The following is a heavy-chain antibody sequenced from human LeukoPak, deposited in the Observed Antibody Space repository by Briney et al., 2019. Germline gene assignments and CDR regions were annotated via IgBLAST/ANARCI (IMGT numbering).Heavy chain of an antibody. CDR3: ARSGQWLVPFDY. V-gene: IGHV4-4*07. J-gene: IGHJ4*02. Sequence: SETLSLTCTVSGGSISSYYWSWIRQPAGKGLEWIGRIYTSRSTNYNPSLKSRVTMSVDTSKNQFSLKLSSVTAADTAVYYCARSGQWLVPFDYWGQGTLVTVSS. D-gene: IGHD6-19*01. CDR1: GGSISSYY. CDR2: IYTSRST.